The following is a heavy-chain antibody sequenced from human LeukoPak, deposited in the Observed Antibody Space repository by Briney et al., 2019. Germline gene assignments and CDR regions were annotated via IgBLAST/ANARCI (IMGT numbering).Heavy chain of an antibody. CDR1: GYTFTGNY. J-gene: IGHJ5*02. D-gene: IGHD2-2*01. CDR3: ARGVRSSTNWFDP. V-gene: IGHV1-2*06. Sequence: ASVKVSCKASGYTFTGNYMHWVRQAPGQGLEWMGRINPNSGGTNYAQKFQGRVTMTRDTSISTAYMELSRLRSDDTAVYYCARGVRSSTNWFDPWGQGTLVTVSS. CDR2: INPNSGGT.